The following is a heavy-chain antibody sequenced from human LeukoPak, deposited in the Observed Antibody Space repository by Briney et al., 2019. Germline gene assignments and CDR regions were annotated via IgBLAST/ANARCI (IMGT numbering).Heavy chain of an antibody. Sequence: SGPTLVNPTQTLTLTCTFSGFSLSTSRVGVGWIRQPPGKALEWLALIYWDDDKRYSPSLKSRLTITRDTSKNQVVLTMTNMDPVDTATYYCAHRTYYYDSSGYYFDYWGQGTLVTVSS. D-gene: IGHD3-22*01. CDR2: IYWDDDK. CDR1: GFSLSTSRVG. J-gene: IGHJ4*02. CDR3: AHRTYYYDSSGYYFDY. V-gene: IGHV2-5*02.